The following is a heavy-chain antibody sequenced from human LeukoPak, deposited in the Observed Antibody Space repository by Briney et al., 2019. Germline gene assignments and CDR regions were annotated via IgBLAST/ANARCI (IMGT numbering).Heavy chain of an antibody. CDR3: ARGLYDSSGYPEVWFDP. J-gene: IGHJ5*02. CDR2: MYPNSSNT. D-gene: IGHD3-22*01. V-gene: IGHV1-8*03. Sequence: ASVKVSCKASGYTFTSYGISWVRQAPGQGLEWMGWMYPNSSNTGYAQKFQGRVTITRNTSISTAYMELSSLRSEDTAVYYCARGLYDSSGYPEVWFDPWGQGTLVTVSS. CDR1: GYTFTSYG.